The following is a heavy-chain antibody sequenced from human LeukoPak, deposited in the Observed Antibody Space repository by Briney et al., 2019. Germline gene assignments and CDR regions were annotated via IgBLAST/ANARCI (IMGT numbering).Heavy chain of an antibody. J-gene: IGHJ4*02. Sequence: ASVKVSCKVSGYTLTELSMHWVRQAPGKGLEWMGGFDPEDGETIYAQKFQGRVTMTEDTSTDTAYMELSSLRSEGTAVYYCATGPAYCGGDCLPDYWGQGTPVTVSS. D-gene: IGHD2-21*02. CDR1: GYTLTELS. V-gene: IGHV1-24*01. CDR3: ATGPAYCGGDCLPDY. CDR2: FDPEDGET.